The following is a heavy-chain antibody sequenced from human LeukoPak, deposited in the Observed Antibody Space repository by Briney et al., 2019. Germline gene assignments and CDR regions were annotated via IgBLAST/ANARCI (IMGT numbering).Heavy chain of an antibody. CDR2: ITTYNGNK. J-gene: IGHJ5*02. CDR1: GYTFSNYD. CDR3: ARLTSERGFDP. Sequence: ASVKVSCKASGYTFSNYDIIWVRQAPGQGLEWMGWITTYNGNKNYAQKFQGRVTMTTDTPTSTAYMEVRSLTSDDTAVYYCARLTSERGFDPWGQGTLVTVSS. D-gene: IGHD3-10*01. V-gene: IGHV1-18*01.